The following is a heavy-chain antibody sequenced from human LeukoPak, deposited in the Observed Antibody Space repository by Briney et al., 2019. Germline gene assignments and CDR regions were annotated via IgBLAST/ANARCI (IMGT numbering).Heavy chain of an antibody. CDR2: MNRNSGNT. CDR3: ARDGRYARNDY. J-gene: IGHJ4*02. CDR1: GYTFTSYD. D-gene: IGHD5-12*01. Sequence: ASVKVSCKASGYTFTSYDINWVRQAAGQGLEWGGWMNRNSGNTGYAQKFKGRVTITRNTSISTAYMELSSLRSEDTAVYYCARDGRYARNDYWGQGTLVTVSS. V-gene: IGHV1-8*03.